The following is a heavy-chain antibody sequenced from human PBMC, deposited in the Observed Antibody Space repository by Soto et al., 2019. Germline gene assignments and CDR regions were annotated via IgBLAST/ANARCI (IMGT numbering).Heavy chain of an antibody. CDR1: GYSFARHW. CDR2: IDPSDSYT. Sequence: PGESLKNYCPSSGYSFARHWITWVRQTPGKGLEWMGRIDPSDSYTNYSPSFQGRVTISADRSISTAFLQWSSLEASDTAIYYCARRLSGPKEEYNAYSFYGLDVWGQGTTVTVYS. D-gene: IGHD1-1*01. V-gene: IGHV5-10-1*01. CDR3: ARRLSGPKEEYNAYSFYGLDV. J-gene: IGHJ6*02.